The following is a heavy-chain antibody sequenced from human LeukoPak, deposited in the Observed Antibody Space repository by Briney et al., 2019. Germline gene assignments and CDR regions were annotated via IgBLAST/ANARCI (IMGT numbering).Heavy chain of an antibody. Sequence: PSETLSLTCTVSGGSISNYYWSWIRQPPGKGLEWIGYIFYSGCTNYNPSLQSRVTISVDTSKNQFSLKLSSVTAADTAVYYCARVWYCSGGSCRYGMDVWGQGTTVTVSS. V-gene: IGHV4-59*01. D-gene: IGHD2-15*01. J-gene: IGHJ6*02. CDR3: ARVWYCSGGSCRYGMDV. CDR2: IFYSGCT. CDR1: GGSISNYY.